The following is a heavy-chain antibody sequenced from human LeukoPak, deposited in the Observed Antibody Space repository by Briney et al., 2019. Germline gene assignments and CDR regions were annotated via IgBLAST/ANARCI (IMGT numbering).Heavy chain of an antibody. D-gene: IGHD4-17*01. CDR1: GFTFSSFG. CDR3: AKDASTVTLHADY. CDR2: LSYDGSNS. Sequence: GGSLRLSCAASGFTFSSFGMHWVRQAPGKGLEWVAVLSYDGSNSFYADSVKGRFTISRDKSKNTLYLQMNSLRPEDTAVYYCAKDASTVTLHADYWGQGTLVTVSS. V-gene: IGHV3-30*18. J-gene: IGHJ4*02.